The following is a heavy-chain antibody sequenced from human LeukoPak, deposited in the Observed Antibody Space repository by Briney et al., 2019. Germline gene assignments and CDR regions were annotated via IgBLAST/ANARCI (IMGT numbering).Heavy chain of an antibody. CDR2: ISYNGSNK. D-gene: IGHD1-26*01. Sequence: GGSLRLSCAASGFTFSSYGMHWVRQAPGKGLEWVAVISYNGSNKYYADSVKGRFTISRDNSKNTLYLQMNSLRAEDTAVYYCAKDPSGSYFYWGQGTLVTVSS. J-gene: IGHJ4*02. CDR1: GFTFSSYG. V-gene: IGHV3-30*18. CDR3: AKDPSGSYFY.